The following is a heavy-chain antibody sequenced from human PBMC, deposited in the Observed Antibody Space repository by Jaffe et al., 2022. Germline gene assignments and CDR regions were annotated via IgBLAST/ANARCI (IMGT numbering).Heavy chain of an antibody. Sequence: QVQLQESGPGLVKPSQTLSLTCTVSGGSISSGSYYWSWIRQPAGKGLEWIGRIYTSGSTNYNPSLKSRVTISVDTSKNQFSLKLSSVTAADTAVYYCARDRMMATYTSDAFDIWGQGTMVTVSS. CDR2: IYTSGST. CDR1: GGSISSGSYY. V-gene: IGHV4-61*02. D-gene: IGHD5-12*01. J-gene: IGHJ3*02. CDR3: ARDRMMATYTSDAFDI.